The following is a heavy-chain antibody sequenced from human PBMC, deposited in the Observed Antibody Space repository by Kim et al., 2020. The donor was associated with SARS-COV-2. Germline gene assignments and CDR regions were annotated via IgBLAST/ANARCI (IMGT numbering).Heavy chain of an antibody. J-gene: IGHJ4*02. CDR2: IYSGGST. CDR1: GFTVSTNY. Sequence: GGSLRLSCAASGFTVSTNYMNWVRQAPGKGLEWVSVIYSGGSTYYTESVKGRFTISRDKSKNTLYLHINTLRAEDTAVYYCARQAPYYYDRWGGFDYWGQGTLVTVSS. CDR3: ARQAPYYYDRWGGFDY. D-gene: IGHD3-22*01. V-gene: IGHV3-66*04.